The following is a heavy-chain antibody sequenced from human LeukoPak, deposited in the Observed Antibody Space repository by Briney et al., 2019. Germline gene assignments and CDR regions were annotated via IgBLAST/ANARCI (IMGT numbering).Heavy chain of an antibody. CDR1: GFTLSSYA. V-gene: IGHV3-23*01. CDR3: AKDGGYSYGYGNWFDP. Sequence: GGSLRLSCAASGFTLSSYAMSWVRQAPGKGLEWVSAISGSGGSTYYADSVKGRFTISRDNSKNTLYLQMNSLRAEDTAVYYCAKDGGYSYGYGNWFDPRGQGTLVTVSS. J-gene: IGHJ5*02. CDR2: ISGSGGST. D-gene: IGHD5-18*01.